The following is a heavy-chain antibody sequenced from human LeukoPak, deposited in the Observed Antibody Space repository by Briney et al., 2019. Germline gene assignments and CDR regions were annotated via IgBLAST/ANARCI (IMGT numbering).Heavy chain of an antibody. D-gene: IGHD6-13*01. CDR1: GIIVTSNY. CDR3: ARRPYSSSWYYFDY. Sequence: PGGSLRLSCAASGIIVTSNYMSWVRQAPGKGLEWVSYISSSGSSLFYADSVKGRFTISRDNAKNSLYLQMNSLRAEDTAVYYCARRPYSSSWYYFDYWGQGTLVTVSS. V-gene: IGHV3-11*04. J-gene: IGHJ4*02. CDR2: ISSSGSSL.